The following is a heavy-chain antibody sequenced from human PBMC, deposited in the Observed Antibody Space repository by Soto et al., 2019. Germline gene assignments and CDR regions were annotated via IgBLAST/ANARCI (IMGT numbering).Heavy chain of an antibody. D-gene: IGHD3-22*01. J-gene: IGHJ3*01. V-gene: IGHV3-23*01. CDR2: ISGSGTAT. Sequence: GGSLRLSCAASGLTFRTYSMSWVRQAPRKGLEWVSGISGSGTATYYTDSVKGRFTVSRDNSKDTVFLQMNTLRVEDTAVYYCAKTRLYDNNDYHRDGFDVWGPGTVVTVSS. CDR1: GLTFRTYS. CDR3: AKTRLYDNNDYHRDGFDV.